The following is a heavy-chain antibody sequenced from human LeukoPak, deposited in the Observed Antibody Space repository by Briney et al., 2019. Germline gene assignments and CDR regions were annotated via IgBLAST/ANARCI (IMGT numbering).Heavy chain of an antibody. CDR1: GYTFTDYY. CDR3: ARSHCSSTSCSPYYYYYYMDV. Sequence: ASVKVSCKASGYTFTDYYIHWVRQANGQGLEWMGWMSPNSGNTGYAQKFQGRVTITRNTSISTAYMELSSLRSEDTAVYYCARSHCSSTSCSPYYYYYYMDVWGKGTTVTVSS. V-gene: IGHV1-8*03. D-gene: IGHD2-2*01. CDR2: MSPNSGNT. J-gene: IGHJ6*03.